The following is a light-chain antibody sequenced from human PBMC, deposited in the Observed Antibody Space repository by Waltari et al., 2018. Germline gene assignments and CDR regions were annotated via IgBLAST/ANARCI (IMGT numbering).Light chain of an antibody. CDR2: GSS. CDR1: QSIHSF. J-gene: IGKJ2*01. Sequence: IQKNQTTSSLSASVGERVTITCQASQSIHSFLNRYQQKPGKAPKLLIYGSSSLQSGFPLRFSGSGSGTDFTLTILSLQPEDFATYYCLQSYTTQHTFGHGT. V-gene: IGKV1-39*01. CDR3: LQSYTTQHT.